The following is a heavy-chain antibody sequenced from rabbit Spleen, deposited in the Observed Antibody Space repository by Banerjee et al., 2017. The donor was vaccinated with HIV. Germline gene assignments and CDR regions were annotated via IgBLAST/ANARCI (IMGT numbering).Heavy chain of an antibody. CDR2: IYTGNDKT. D-gene: IGHD8-1*01. Sequence: QEQLVESGGGLVQPGASLTLTCTPSGFSFSRGYDMCWVRQAPGKGLEWIGCIYTGNDKTYYASWAKGRLTISKTSSTTVTLQMTSLTVADTATYFCVRDAGSGAYIDGYFNLWGPGTLVSVS. J-gene: IGHJ4*01. CDR1: GFSFSRGYD. V-gene: IGHV1S45*01. CDR3: VRDAGSGAYIDGYFNL.